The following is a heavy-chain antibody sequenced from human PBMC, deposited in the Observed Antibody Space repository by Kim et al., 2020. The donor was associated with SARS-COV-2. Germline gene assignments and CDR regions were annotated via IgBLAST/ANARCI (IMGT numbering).Heavy chain of an antibody. CDR1: GFTFSSYA. D-gene: IGHD3-10*01. CDR3: AKSPSMVRGVSFDY. CDR2: IYSGGSST. V-gene: IGHV3-23*03. J-gene: IGHJ4*02. Sequence: GGSLRLSCAASGFTFSSYAMSWVRQAPGKGLEWVSVIYSGGSSTYYADSVKGRFTISRDNSKNTLYLQMNSLRAEDTAVYYCAKSPSMVRGVSFDYWGQGTLVTVSS.